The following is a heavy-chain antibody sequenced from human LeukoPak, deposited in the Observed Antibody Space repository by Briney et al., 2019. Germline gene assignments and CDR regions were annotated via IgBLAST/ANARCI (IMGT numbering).Heavy chain of an antibody. J-gene: IGHJ4*02. Sequence: SETLSLTCTVSGSSIGTYYWSWIRQPPGKGLEWIGYIYYNGYTDYNPSLKSRVTISLHTSKNQFSLKLSSVTAADTAVYYCARDRHWTNDWVFDYWGQGTLVTVSS. CDR3: ARDRHWTNDWVFDY. CDR2: IYYNGYT. CDR1: GSSIGTYY. D-gene: IGHD1/OR15-1a*01. V-gene: IGHV4-59*01.